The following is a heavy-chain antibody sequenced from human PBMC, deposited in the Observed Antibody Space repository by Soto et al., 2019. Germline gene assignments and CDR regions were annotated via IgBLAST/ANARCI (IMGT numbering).Heavy chain of an antibody. V-gene: IGHV1-69*13. J-gene: IGHJ4*02. D-gene: IGHD3-3*01. CDR3: ARVGVYSRYFDY. CDR1: GGTFSSYA. Sequence: SVKVSCKASGGTFSSYAISWVRQAPGQGLEWMGGIIPIFGTANYAQKLQGRVTITADESTSTAYMELSSLRSEDTAVYYCARVGVYSRYFDYWGQGTLVTVSS. CDR2: IIPIFGTA.